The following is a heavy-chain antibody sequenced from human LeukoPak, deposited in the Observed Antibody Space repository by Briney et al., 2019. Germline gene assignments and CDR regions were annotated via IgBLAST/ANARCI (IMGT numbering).Heavy chain of an antibody. CDR2: INPKGGGI. V-gene: IGHV1-2*02. CDR3: ARDTCDGGDCFNWFDP. Sequence: ASVKVSCKASGYSFTDYYIHWARQAPGQGLEWMGWINPKGGGINYAPEFQGRVTMIRDTSITTAYMELSSLRSDDTAMYYCARDTCDGGDCFNWFDPWGQGTLVTVSS. D-gene: IGHD2-21*02. J-gene: IGHJ5*02. CDR1: GYSFTDYY.